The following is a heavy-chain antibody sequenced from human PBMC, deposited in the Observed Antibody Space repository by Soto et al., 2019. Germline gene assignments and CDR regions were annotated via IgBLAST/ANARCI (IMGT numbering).Heavy chain of an antibody. V-gene: IGHV4-30-4*01. CDR2: IYYSGNT. Sequence: SETLSLTCTVSGGSISNENYYWNWIRQPPGKGLEWIGYIYYSGNTYYNPSLQSRLTISVDTSKNQFSLKLSSVTAADTAVYYCARLYLSGQRYSSAWDSNWLDPWGQATLVT. CDR3: ARLYLSGQRYSSAWDSNWLDP. D-gene: IGHD6-25*01. CDR1: GGSISNENYY. J-gene: IGHJ5*02.